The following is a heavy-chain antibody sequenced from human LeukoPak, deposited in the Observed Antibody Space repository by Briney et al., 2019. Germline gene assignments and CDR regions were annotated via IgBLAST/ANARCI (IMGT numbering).Heavy chain of an antibody. CDR2: ISSSSSTI. V-gene: IGHV3-48*01. J-gene: IGHJ4*02. CDR1: GFTFSSYS. Sequence: GGSLRLSCAASGFTFSSYSMNWVRQAPGKGLEWVSYISSSSSTIYYADSVKGRFTISRDNAKNSLYLQMNSLRAEDTAVYYCARDFPITPHYFDYWGQGTLVTVSS. D-gene: IGHD1-14*01. CDR3: ARDFPITPHYFDY.